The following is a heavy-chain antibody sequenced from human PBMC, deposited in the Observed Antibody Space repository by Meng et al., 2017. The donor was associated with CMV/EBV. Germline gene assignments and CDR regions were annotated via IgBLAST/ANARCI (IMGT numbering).Heavy chain of an antibody. CDR1: GFTFDDYG. Sequence: GESLKISCAASGFTFDDYGMSWVRQAPGKGLEWVSGINWNGGSTGYADSVKGRFTISRDNAKNSLYLQMNSLRAEDTAVYYCARDGRDDFWSGVDVWGQGTTVTVSS. D-gene: IGHD3-3*01. J-gene: IGHJ6*02. V-gene: IGHV3-20*04. CDR2: INWNGGST. CDR3: ARDGRDDFWSGVDV.